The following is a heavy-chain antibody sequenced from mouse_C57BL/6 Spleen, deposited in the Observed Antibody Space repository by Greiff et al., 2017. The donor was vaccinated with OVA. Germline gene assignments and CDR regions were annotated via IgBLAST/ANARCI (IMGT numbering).Heavy chain of an antibody. CDR3: AGYSNYAMDY. CDR2: IWSGGST. CDR1: GFSLTSYG. J-gene: IGHJ4*01. V-gene: IGHV2-2*01. Sequence: VKLVESGPGLVQPSQSLSITCTVSGFSLTSYGVHWVRQSPGKGLEWLGVIWSGGSTDYNAAFISRLSISKDNSKSQVFFKRNSLQADDTAIYYCAGYSNYAMDYWGQGTSVTVSS. D-gene: IGHD2-5*01.